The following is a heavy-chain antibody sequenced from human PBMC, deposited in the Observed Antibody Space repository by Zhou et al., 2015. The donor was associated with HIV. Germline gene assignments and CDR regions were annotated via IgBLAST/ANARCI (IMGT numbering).Heavy chain of an antibody. D-gene: IGHD2-8*01. Sequence: EVQLVESGGGLVQPGGSLRLSCAASGFTVSSNYMNWVRQAPGKGLEWVSVIYSGGNTYYADSVRGRFTISKDIAKNSLYLQMNSLRDEDTALYYCARSFVVTVSDPAISHYYGMDVWGRGTTVTVSS. V-gene: IGHV3-66*01. CDR2: IYSGGNT. J-gene: IGHJ6*02. CDR3: ARSFVVTVSDPAISHYYGMDV. CDR1: GFTVSSNY.